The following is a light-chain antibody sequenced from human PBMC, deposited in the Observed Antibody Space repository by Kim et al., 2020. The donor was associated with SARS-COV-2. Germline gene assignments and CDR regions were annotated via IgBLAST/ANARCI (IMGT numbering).Light chain of an antibody. CDR1: ELGDKY. CDR2: QDS. V-gene: IGLV3-1*01. J-gene: IGLJ2*01. CDR3: QAWDSSTVV. Sequence: SVCPGQTASITCSGDELGDKYACWYQQKPGQSPVLVIYQDSKRPSGIPERFSGSNSGNTATLTISGTQAMDEADYYCQAWDSSTVVFGGGTQLTVL.